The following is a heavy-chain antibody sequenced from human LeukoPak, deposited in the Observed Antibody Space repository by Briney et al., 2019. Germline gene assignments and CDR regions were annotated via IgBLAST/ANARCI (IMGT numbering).Heavy chain of an antibody. V-gene: IGHV3-23*01. D-gene: IGHD6-19*01. CDR1: GFTFSSYA. CDR2: TSGSGGIT. J-gene: IGHJ5*02. CDR3: AKDSGDTSGNWFDP. Sequence: PGRSLRLSCAASGFTFSSYAMSWVRQAPGKGLEWISNTSGSGGITYYTDSVKGRFTISRDNSKNTLFLQMNSLRAEDTAVYYCAKDSGDTSGNWFDPWGQGTLVTVSS.